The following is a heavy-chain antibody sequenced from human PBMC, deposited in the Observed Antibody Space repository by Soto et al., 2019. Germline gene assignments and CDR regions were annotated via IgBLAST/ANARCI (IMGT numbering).Heavy chain of an antibody. CDR1: GGSISSSSYY. D-gene: IGHD3-3*01. Sequence: PSETLSLTSTVSGGSISSSSYYWGWIRQPQGKGLEWIGSIYYSGSTYYNPSLKSRVTISVDTTKNQFSLKLSSATAADTSVYYCARELRCLEWLSFDPWGQGTLVTVSS. CDR2: IYYSGST. CDR3: ARELRCLEWLSFDP. V-gene: IGHV4-39*01. J-gene: IGHJ5*02.